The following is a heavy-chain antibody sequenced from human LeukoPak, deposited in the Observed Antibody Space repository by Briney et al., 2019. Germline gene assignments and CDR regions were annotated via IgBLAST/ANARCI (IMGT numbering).Heavy chain of an antibody. CDR2: IESKTDGGTT. V-gene: IGHV3-15*04. D-gene: IGHD5-12*01. CDR1: GFTFSNAW. Sequence: GGSLRLSCAASGFTFSNAWMSWVRQAPGKGLEWVGRIESKTDGGTTDYAAPVKGRFTISRDDSKNTLYLQMNGLRAEDAAVYFCSRDRGSGYVPFDFWGQGILVTVSS. J-gene: IGHJ4*02. CDR3: SRDRGSGYVPFDF.